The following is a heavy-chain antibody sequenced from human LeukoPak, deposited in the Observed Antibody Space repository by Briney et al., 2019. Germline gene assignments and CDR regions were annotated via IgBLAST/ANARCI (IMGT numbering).Heavy chain of an antibody. J-gene: IGHJ4*02. Sequence: SQTLSLTCAISGDSVSSNSAAWSWIRQSPSRGLEWLGRTYYRSKWSYNYAVSVKSRITINPDTSKNQFSLHLHSVTPEDTVMYYCAREDSTTGMFDYWGQGTLVTVSS. D-gene: IGHD1-1*01. CDR3: AREDSTTGMFDY. V-gene: IGHV6-1*01. CDR2: TYYRSKWSY. CDR1: GDSVSSNSAA.